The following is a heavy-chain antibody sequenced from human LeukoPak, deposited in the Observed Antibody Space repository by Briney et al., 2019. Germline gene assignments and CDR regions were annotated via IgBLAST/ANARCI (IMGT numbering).Heavy chain of an antibody. CDR2: IYYSGST. CDR1: GGSISSGGYY. V-gene: IGHV4-30-4*08. J-gene: IGHJ5*02. CDR3: ARPYYYDSRIDP. D-gene: IGHD3-22*01. Sequence: SETLSLTCTVSGGSISSGGYYWSWIRQHPGKGLEWIGYIYYSGSTYYNPSLKSRVTMSADTSKNQFSLRLSSVTAADTAVYYCARPYYYDSRIDPWGQGTLVTVSP.